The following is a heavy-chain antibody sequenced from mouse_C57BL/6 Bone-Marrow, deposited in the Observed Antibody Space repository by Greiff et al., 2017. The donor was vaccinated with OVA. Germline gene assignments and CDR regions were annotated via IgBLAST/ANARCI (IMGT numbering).Heavy chain of an antibody. D-gene: IGHD1-1*01. Sequence: QVQLQQSGPELVKPGASVKISCKASGYAFSSSWMNWVKQRPGQGLEWIGRIYPGDGDTNYNGKFKGKATLTADKSSSTAYMQLSSLTSEDSAVYYCARRGFYDFDYWGQGTTLTVSS. CDR3: ARRGFYDFDY. CDR1: GYAFSSSW. CDR2: IYPGDGDT. V-gene: IGHV1-82*01. J-gene: IGHJ2*01.